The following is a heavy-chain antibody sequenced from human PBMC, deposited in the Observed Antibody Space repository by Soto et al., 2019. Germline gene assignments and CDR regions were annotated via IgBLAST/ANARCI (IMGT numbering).Heavy chain of an antibody. J-gene: IGHJ5*02. V-gene: IGHV1-18*04. Sequence: ASVKVSCKASGYTFTSYGISWVRQAPGQGLEWMGWISAYNGDTNYAQKLQGRVTMTTDTSTSTAYMELRSLRSDDTAVYYCARDRGSTSSDRSDPWGQGTLVTVSS. D-gene: IGHD2-2*01. CDR1: GYTFTSYG. CDR2: ISAYNGDT. CDR3: ARDRGSTSSDRSDP.